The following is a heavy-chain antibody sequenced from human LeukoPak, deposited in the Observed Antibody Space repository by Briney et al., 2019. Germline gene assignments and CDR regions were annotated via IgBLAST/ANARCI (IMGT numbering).Heavy chain of an antibody. J-gene: IGHJ1*01. CDR1: GFTFSSYA. Sequence: GGSLRLSCAASGFTFSSYAMSWVRQAPGKGLEVVSGISGSGGLTNYADSVKGRFTTSGDNSKNTLFLQMNSLRAEDMAVYYCAKVVGLFAEYFQHWGQGTLVTVSS. D-gene: IGHD3-10*01. CDR3: AKVVGLFAEYFQH. V-gene: IGHV3-23*01. CDR2: ISGSGGLT.